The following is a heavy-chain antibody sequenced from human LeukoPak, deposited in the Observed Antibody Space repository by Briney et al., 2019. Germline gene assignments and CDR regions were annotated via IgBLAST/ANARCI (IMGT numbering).Heavy chain of an antibody. J-gene: IGHJ4*02. CDR1: GFTFSDYY. CDR2: ISSSGSTI. Sequence: GGSLRLSCAASGFTFSDYYMSWIRQAPGKGLEWVSYISSSGSTIYYADSVKGRFTISRDNAKNSLSLQMNSLRAEDTAVYYCIVFAVTGTLGFDYWGQGTLVTVSS. D-gene: IGHD6-19*01. V-gene: IGHV3-11*04. CDR3: IVFAVTGTLGFDY.